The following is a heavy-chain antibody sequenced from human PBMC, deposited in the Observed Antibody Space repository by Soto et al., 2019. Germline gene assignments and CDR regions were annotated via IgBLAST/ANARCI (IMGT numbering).Heavy chain of an antibody. Sequence: QVQLQESGPGLVKPSQTLSLTCTVSGGSISSGGYYWSWIRQHPGKGLEWIGYIYYSGSTYYNPSLNSRVTISVDTSKNHFSLKLSSVTAADTSVYYCARDFRYGYGSDDAFDIWGQGTMVTVSS. CDR1: GGSISSGGYY. CDR3: ARDFRYGYGSDDAFDI. J-gene: IGHJ3*02. CDR2: IYYSGST. V-gene: IGHV4-31*03. D-gene: IGHD5-18*01.